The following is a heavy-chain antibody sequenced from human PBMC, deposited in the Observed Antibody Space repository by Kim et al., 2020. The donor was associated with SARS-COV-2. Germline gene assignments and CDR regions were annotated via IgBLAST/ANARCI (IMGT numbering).Heavy chain of an antibody. Sequence: SETLSLTCTVSGGSISSGGYYWSWIRQHPGKGLELIGYIYYSGSTYYNPTLKSRVTISVDTSTNQFSLRLSSVTAADTAVYYCARGDPIFGVVINAFDIWGTGKMVTLSS. CDR3: ARGDPIFGVVINAFDI. J-gene: IGHJ3*02. V-gene: IGHV4-31*03. D-gene: IGHD3-3*01. CDR2: IYYSGST. CDR1: GGSISSGGYY.